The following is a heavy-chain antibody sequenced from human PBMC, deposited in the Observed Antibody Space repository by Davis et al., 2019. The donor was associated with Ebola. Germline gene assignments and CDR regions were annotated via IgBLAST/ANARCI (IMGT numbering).Heavy chain of an antibody. CDR2: IDPSDSYT. CDR3: ASSYSSGWLFDY. D-gene: IGHD6-19*01. V-gene: IGHV5-10-1*01. Sequence: GESLKISCKGSGYSFTNYWISWVRQMPGKGLEWMGRIDPSDSYTDYSPSFQGHVTISADKSISTAYLQWSSLKASDTAMYYCASSYSSGWLFDYWGQGTLVTVSS. CDR1: GYSFTNYW. J-gene: IGHJ4*02.